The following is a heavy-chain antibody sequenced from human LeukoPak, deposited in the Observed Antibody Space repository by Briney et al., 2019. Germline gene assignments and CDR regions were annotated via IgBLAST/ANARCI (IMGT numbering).Heavy chain of an antibody. J-gene: IGHJ4*02. CDR1: GGSINNYF. CDR2: IYSSGST. Sequence: SETLSLTCSVSGGSINNYFWNWLRQPPGRGLEWIGYIYSSGSTKYNPSLKSRVTMSVDTSKNQFSLKLSSVTAPDTAVYFCAREGTTGWAFWGPGTLVTVSS. V-gene: IGHV4-59*01. D-gene: IGHD1-1*01. CDR3: AREGTTGWAF.